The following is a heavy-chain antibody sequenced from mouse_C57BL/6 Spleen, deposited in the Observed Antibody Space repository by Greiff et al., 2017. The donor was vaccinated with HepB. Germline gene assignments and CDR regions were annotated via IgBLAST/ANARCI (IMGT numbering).Heavy chain of an antibody. CDR2: IWRGGST. CDR3: AKNGIYDGFFFDY. CDR1: GFSLTSYG. J-gene: IGHJ2*01. D-gene: IGHD2-3*01. V-gene: IGHV2-5*01. Sequence: VQLQQSGPGLVQPSQRLSITCTVSGFSLTSYGVHWVRQSPGKGLEWLGVIWRGGSTDYNAAFMSRLSITKDNSKSQVFFKMNSLQADDTAIYYCAKNGIYDGFFFDYWGQGTTLTVSS.